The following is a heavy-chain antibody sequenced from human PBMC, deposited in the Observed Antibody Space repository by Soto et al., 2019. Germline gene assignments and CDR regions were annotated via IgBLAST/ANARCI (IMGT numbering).Heavy chain of an antibody. J-gene: IGHJ4*02. CDR1: GFTVSDYW. Sequence: GGSLRLSCAVSGFTVSDYWMHWVRQAPGEGLVWVSRISDDAISTSYAKFVKGRFTISRDNAKNMVYLQLNSLTAEDTAFYFCAREVPISGVNYSDYWGQGPLIAVSS. CDR3: AREVPISGVNYSDY. D-gene: IGHD5-12*01. CDR2: ISDDAIST. V-gene: IGHV3-74*01.